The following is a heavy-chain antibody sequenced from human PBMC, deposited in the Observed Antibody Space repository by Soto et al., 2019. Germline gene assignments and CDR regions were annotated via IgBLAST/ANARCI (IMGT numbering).Heavy chain of an antibody. J-gene: IGHJ4*02. CDR3: ARGPGGPDGPGDY. V-gene: IGHV1-3*01. CDR1: GYTFTSYA. D-gene: IGHD2-15*01. Sequence: QVQLVQSGAEVKKPGASVKVSXKASGYTFTSYAMHWVRQAPGQRLEWMGWINAGNGNTKYSQKFQGRVTITRDTSASTAYMELSSLRSEDTAVYYCARGPGGPDGPGDYWGQGTLVTVSS. CDR2: INAGNGNT.